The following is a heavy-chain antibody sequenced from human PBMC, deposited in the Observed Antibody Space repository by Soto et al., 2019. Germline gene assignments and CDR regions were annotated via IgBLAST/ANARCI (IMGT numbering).Heavy chain of an antibody. CDR2: IYPGDSDT. V-gene: IGHV5-51*01. CDR1: VYSFTSYW. J-gene: IGHJ3*02. CDR3: ASANIVATIDWISSAFDI. Sequence: GESLKISSQGSVYSFTSYWIGWVRQMPGKGLEWMGIIYPGDSDTRYSPSFQGQVTISADKSISTAYLQWSSLKASDTAMYYCASANIVATIDWISSAFDIWGQGTMVTVSS. D-gene: IGHD5-12*01.